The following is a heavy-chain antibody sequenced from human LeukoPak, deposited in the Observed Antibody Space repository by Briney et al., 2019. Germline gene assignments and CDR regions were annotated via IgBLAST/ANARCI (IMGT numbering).Heavy chain of an antibody. D-gene: IGHD3-10*01. V-gene: IGHV4-39*07. CDR3: AGSYYYGSGSYGS. J-gene: IGHJ5*02. Sequence: PSETLSLTCTVSGGSISSSSYYWGWIRQPPGKGLEWIGSIYYSGSTYYNPSLKSRVTISVDTSMNQFSLNLSSVTAADTAVYYCAGSYYYGSGSYGSWGQGTLVTVSS. CDR1: GGSISSSSYY. CDR2: IYYSGST.